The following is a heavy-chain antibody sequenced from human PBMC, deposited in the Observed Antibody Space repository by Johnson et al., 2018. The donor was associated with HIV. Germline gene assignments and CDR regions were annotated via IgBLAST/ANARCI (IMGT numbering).Heavy chain of an antibody. CDR1: GFSFSDYY. V-gene: IGHV3-13*01. CDR3: ARDSWGIAARPGVWRSFDI. CDR2: IGTAGAT. Sequence: MQLVESGGGLVKPGGSLRLSCAASGFSFSDYYMIWVRQAPGKGLAWVSAIGTAGATYYPGPVKGRSTIPTENAKNSLYLQTNRLRAEDTAVNYWARDSWGIAARPGVWRSFDIWGQGTMVTVSS. D-gene: IGHD6-6*01. J-gene: IGHJ3*02.